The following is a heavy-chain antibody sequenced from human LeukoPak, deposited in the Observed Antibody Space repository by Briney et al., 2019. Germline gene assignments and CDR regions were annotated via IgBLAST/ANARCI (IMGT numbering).Heavy chain of an antibody. CDR2: IYYSGST. CDR1: GSSISSYY. J-gene: IGHJ4*02. V-gene: IGHV4-59*01. Sequence: SETLSLTCTVSGSSISSYYWSWIRQPPGKGLEWIAYIYYSGSTNYNPSLRSRVTISIDTSKNQFSLKLTSVTAADTAIYYCARANGWAAPNDYWGQGTLVTVSS. CDR3: ARANGWAAPNDY. D-gene: IGHD1-26*01.